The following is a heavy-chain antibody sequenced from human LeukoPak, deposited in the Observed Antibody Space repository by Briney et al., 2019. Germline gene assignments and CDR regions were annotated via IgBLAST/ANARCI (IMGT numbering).Heavy chain of an antibody. J-gene: IGHJ4*02. V-gene: IGHV3-30*18. Sequence: TGRSLRLSCAASGFTFSSYGMHWVRQAPGKGLEWVAVISYDGSNKYYADSVKGRFTISRDNSKNTLYLQMNSLRAEDTAVYYCAKVSTMVRGGYFDYWGQGTLVTVSS. D-gene: IGHD3-10*01. CDR1: GFTFSSYG. CDR3: AKVSTMVRGGYFDY. CDR2: ISYDGSNK.